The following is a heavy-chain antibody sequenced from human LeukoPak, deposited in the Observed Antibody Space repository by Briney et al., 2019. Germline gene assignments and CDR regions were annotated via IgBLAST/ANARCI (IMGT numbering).Heavy chain of an antibody. V-gene: IGHV1-18*01. CDR1: GYTFTSYG. D-gene: IGHD1-26*01. J-gene: IGHJ4*02. CDR3: ASAPRTVAAMGNAPSFDY. Sequence: ASVKVSCKASGYTFTSYGISWVRQAPGQGLEWMGWISAYNGNTNYAQKLQGRVTMTTDTSTSTAYMELRSLRSDDAAVDYCASAPRTVAAMGNAPSFDYWGQGTLVTVSS. CDR2: ISAYNGNT.